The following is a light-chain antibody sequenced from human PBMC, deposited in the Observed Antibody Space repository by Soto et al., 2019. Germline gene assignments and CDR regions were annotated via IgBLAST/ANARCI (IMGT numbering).Light chain of an antibody. CDR3: QQYGSTPLT. Sequence: EIVLKQSPDTLSLSPGERATLSCRASQSVRSNYLAWYQQKPGQAPRFLIYDASSRATVIPDRFSGSGSGTDFTLTISILEPEDFAVYYCQQYGSTPLTFGGGTKVDIK. CDR2: DAS. J-gene: IGKJ4*01. CDR1: QSVRSNY. V-gene: IGKV3-20*01.